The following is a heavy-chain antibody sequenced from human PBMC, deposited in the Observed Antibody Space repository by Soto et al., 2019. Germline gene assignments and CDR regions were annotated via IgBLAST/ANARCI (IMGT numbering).Heavy chain of an antibody. CDR3: ARAPIAPGIAARIYYYYYYGMDV. V-gene: IGHV4-39*07. D-gene: IGHD6-6*01. J-gene: IGHJ6*02. CDR1: GGSISSSSYY. CDR2: IYYSGST. Sequence: SETLSLTCTVSGGSISSSSYYWGWIRQPPGKGLEWIASIYYSGSTYYNPSLKSRVTISVDTSKNQFSLKLSSVTAADTAVYYCARAPIAPGIAARIYYYYYYGMDVWGQGTTVTVSS.